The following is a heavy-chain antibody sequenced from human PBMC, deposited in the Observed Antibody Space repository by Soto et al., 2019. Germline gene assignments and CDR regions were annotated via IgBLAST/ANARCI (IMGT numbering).Heavy chain of an antibody. CDR1: GFTFSSYG. Sequence: QAQLVESGGGVVQPGRSLRLSCAASGFTFSSYGMHWVRQAPGTGLEWVAVISYDGGLQHYADSVKGRFTFSRDNSMNMVLLQMFSLRAEVTGVYYCESARGYGHASVPYSWGQGTLVSVFS. J-gene: IGHJ4*02. D-gene: IGHD5-18*01. V-gene: IGHV3-30*03. CDR3: ESARGYGHASVPYS. CDR2: ISYDGGLQ.